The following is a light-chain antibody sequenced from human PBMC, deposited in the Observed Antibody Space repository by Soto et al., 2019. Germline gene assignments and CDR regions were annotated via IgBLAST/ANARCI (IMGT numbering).Light chain of an antibody. J-gene: IGLJ1*01. Sequence: QSVLTQPASVSGSPGQSITISCSGTSSDVGTYNLVSWYQQYPGKAPRLMIYEVTKRPSGVSNRFSGSKSGNTASLTISGLHPEDDADYYCCSYAGSSPSIFGTGTKLTVL. CDR1: SSDVGTYNL. CDR2: EVT. CDR3: CSYAGSSPSI. V-gene: IGLV2-23*02.